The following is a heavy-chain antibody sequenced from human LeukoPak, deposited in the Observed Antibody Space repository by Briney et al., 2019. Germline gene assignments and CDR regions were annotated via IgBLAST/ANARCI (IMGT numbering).Heavy chain of an antibody. J-gene: IGHJ4*02. CDR3: ARTTPFLGSFDY. CDR1: GYTFTTYY. CDR2: INPSGGST. D-gene: IGHD1-14*01. V-gene: IGHV1-46*01. Sequence: EASVKGSCKASGYTFTTYYMHWVRQAPGQGLEWMGIINPSGGSTSYAQKFQGRVTMTRDTSTSTVYMELSSLRSEDTAVYYCARTTPFLGSFDYWGQGTLVTVSS.